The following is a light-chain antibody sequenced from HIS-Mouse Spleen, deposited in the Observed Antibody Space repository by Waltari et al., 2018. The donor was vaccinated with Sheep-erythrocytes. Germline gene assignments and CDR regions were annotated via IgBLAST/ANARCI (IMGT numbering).Light chain of an antibody. CDR3: QQYYSYPYT. CDR1: QGISSY. CDR2: AAS. V-gene: IGKV1-8*01. Sequence: AIRMTQSPSSLSASTGDRVTITCRASQGISSYLAWYQQKPGTAPKLLIYAASTLQIGVPSRFSGSGSGTDFTLTISCLQSEDFATYYCQQYYSYPYTFGQGTKLEIK. J-gene: IGKJ2*01.